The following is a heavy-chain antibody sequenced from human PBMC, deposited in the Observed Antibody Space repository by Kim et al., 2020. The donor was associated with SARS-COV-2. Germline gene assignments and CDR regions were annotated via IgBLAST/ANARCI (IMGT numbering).Heavy chain of an antibody. J-gene: IGHJ6*02. Sequence: ASVKVSCKVSGYTLTELSMHWVRQAPGKGLEWMGGFDPEDGETIYAQKFQGRVTMTEDTSTDTAYMELSSLRSEDTAVYYCATVSRRSSSTSCYLRCHGMDVWGQGTTVTVSS. V-gene: IGHV1-24*01. CDR2: FDPEDGET. CDR3: ATVSRRSSSTSCYLRCHGMDV. D-gene: IGHD2-2*01. CDR1: GYTLTELS.